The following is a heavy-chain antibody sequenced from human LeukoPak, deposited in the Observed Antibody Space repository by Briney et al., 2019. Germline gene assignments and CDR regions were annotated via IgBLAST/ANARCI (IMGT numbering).Heavy chain of an antibody. D-gene: IGHD3-22*01. CDR3: AKVLLSIVVVPYFDY. CDR2: ISGSGGST. V-gene: IGHV3-23*01. Sequence: GGSLRLSCAASGFTFSSYAMSWVRQVPGKGLEWVSAISGSGGSTYYADSVKGRFTISRDNSKNTLYLQMNSLRAEDTVVYYCAKVLLSIVVVPYFDYWGQGTLVTVSS. J-gene: IGHJ4*02. CDR1: GFTFSSYA.